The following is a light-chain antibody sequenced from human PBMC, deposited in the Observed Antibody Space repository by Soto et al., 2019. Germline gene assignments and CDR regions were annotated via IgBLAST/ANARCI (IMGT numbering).Light chain of an antibody. Sequence: QSALTQPASVSGSPGQSITISCTGTSSDVGAYNYVSWYQQHPGKAPKLMMFEVSDRPSGVSNRFSGSKSGNTASLTISGRQAEDEADYYCSSYTSSNTLVFGGGTKLTVL. CDR3: SSYTSSNTLV. V-gene: IGLV2-14*01. CDR1: SSDVGAYNY. CDR2: EVS. J-gene: IGLJ2*01.